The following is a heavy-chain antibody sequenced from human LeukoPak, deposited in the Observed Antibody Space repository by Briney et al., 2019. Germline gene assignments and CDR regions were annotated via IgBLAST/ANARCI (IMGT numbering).Heavy chain of an antibody. CDR3: AREQGYCSSTSCYSSSNERYNWFDP. CDR2: IYHSGST. D-gene: IGHD2-2*01. CDR1: GYSITSGYY. V-gene: IGHV4-38-2*02. Sequence: SETLSLACAVSGYSITSGYYWGWIRQPPGKGLEWIGSIYHSGSTYYNPSLKSRVTISVDTSKNQFSLKLSSVTAADTAVYYCAREQGYCSSTSCYSSSNERYNWFDPWGQGTLVTVSS. J-gene: IGHJ5*02.